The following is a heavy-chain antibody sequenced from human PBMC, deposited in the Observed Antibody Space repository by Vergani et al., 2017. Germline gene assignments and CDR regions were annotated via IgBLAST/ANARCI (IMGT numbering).Heavy chain of an antibody. CDR3: ARDFGGEWYFDL. J-gene: IGHJ2*01. V-gene: IGHV4-4*08. D-gene: IGHD4-23*01. CDR2: VFRNGNV. CDR1: GESIDSFY. Sequence: QVQLQQWGAGVVKPSGTLSLTCAVFGESIDSFYWSWIRQSPGKGLEWIGYVFRNGNVNYNPSFNFRVAIDTSNNELSLRVTSVTAADTAVYYCARDFGGEWYFDLWGRGATVTVSS.